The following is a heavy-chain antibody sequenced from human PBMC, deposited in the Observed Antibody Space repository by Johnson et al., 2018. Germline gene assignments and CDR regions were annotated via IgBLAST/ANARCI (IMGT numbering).Heavy chain of an antibody. V-gene: IGHV4-61*02. CDR2: IYSDGSP. J-gene: IGHJ6*03. Sequence: QVQLQESGPGLVKPSQTLSLTCTVSGGSISSGSYWSWIRQPAGKGLEWIGRIYSDGSPTYNPSLKGRVTISLDTSKNPFSLKVSSVTAADTALYYCAGTGYSGSWDFSSYYMDVWGKGTTVTVSS. CDR3: AGTGYSGSWDFSSYYMDV. CDR1: GGSISSGSY. D-gene: IGHD6-13*01.